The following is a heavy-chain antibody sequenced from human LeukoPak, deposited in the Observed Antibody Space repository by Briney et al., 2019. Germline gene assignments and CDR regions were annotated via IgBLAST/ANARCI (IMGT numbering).Heavy chain of an antibody. CDR3: ARDLGLRQQLVPVDY. J-gene: IGHJ4*02. CDR2: ISAYNGNT. Sequence: ASVKVSCKASGYTFISYGISWVRQAPGQGLEWMGWISAYNGNTNYAQKLQGRVTMTTDTSTSTAYMELRSLRSDDTAVYYCARDLGLRQQLVPVDYWGQGTLVTVSS. V-gene: IGHV1-18*01. CDR1: GYTFISYG. D-gene: IGHD6-13*01.